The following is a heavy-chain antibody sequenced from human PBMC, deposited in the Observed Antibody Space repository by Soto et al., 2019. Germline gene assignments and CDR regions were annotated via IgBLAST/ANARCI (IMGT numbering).Heavy chain of an antibody. V-gene: IGHV2-5*01. CDR1: GFSLSTSGVG. CDR2: IYWNDDK. Sequence: QITLKESGPTLVKPTQTLTLTCTFSGFSLSTSGVGVGWIRQPPGKALEWLALIYWNDDKRYSPSLKSRLTITKDTSKNQVVLTMTNMDPVDTATYYCAHSRARRYYDSSGYYAESEYFDYWGQGTLVTVSS. CDR3: AHSRARRYYDSSGYYAESEYFDY. D-gene: IGHD3-22*01. J-gene: IGHJ4*02.